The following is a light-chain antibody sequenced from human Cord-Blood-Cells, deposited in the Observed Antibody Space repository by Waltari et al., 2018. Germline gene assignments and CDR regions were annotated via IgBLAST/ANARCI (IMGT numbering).Light chain of an antibody. CDR2: EVS. V-gene: IGLV2-14*01. Sequence: QSALTQPASVSGSPGQSITISCTGTSSDVGGYNYVSLYQQNPGKAPKLMIYEVSNRPSGVSNRFSGSKSGNTASLTISGLQAEDEADYYCSSYTSSSTPYVVFGGGTKLTVL. CDR3: SSYTSSSTPYVV. J-gene: IGLJ2*01. CDR1: SSDVGGYNY.